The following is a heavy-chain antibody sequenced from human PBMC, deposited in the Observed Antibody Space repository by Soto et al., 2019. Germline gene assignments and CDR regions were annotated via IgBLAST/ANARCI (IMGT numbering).Heavy chain of an antibody. Sequence: EVQLVESGGGLVQPGGSLRLSCAASGFTFSSYSMNWVRQAPGKGLEWVSYISSSSTIYYADSVKGRFTISRDNAKNSLYLQMNSLRDEDTAVYYCARVRNWFDPWGQGTLVTVSS. CDR1: GFTFSSYS. J-gene: IGHJ5*02. CDR3: ARVRNWFDP. V-gene: IGHV3-48*02. CDR2: ISSSSTI.